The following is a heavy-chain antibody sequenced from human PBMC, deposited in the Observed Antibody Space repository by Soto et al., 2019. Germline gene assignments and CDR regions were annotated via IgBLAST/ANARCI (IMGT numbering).Heavy chain of an antibody. Sequence: NPSETLSLTCSVSGGSISSYYWSWIRQPPGKGLEWIGCIYESGTTTYNPSLKSRLTISIDTSRNQFSLRLSSVTAADTAVYYCAREVQYWFDPWGQGALVTVSS. CDR1: GGSISSYY. V-gene: IGHV4-59*01. CDR2: IYESGTT. CDR3: AREVQYWFDP. J-gene: IGHJ5*02. D-gene: IGHD1-1*01.